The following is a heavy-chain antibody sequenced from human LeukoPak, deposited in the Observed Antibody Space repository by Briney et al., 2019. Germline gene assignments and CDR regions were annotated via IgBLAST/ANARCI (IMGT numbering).Heavy chain of an antibody. D-gene: IGHD6-13*01. Sequence: GESLNISCKGSGYSFTSYWIGWVRQMPGKGLEWMGIIYPGDSDTRYSPSFQGQVTISADKSISTAYLQWSSLKASDTAMYYCARLLRNIAAAVYYFGYWGQGTLVTVSS. J-gene: IGHJ4*02. CDR2: IYPGDSDT. CDR1: GYSFTSYW. CDR3: ARLLRNIAAAVYYFGY. V-gene: IGHV5-51*01.